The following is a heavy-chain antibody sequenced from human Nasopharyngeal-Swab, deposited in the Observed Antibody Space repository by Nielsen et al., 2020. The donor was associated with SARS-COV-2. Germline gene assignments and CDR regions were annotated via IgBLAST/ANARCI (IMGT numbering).Heavy chain of an antibody. Sequence: WIRQPPGKGLEWIGEINHSGSTNYNPSLKSRVTISVDTSKNQFSLKLSSVTAADTAVYHCARVLRGVAARPLGFGYYYYYYMDVWGKGTTVTVSS. V-gene: IGHV4-34*01. J-gene: IGHJ6*03. CDR2: INHSGST. D-gene: IGHD6-6*01. CDR3: ARVLRGVAARPLGFGYYYYYYMDV.